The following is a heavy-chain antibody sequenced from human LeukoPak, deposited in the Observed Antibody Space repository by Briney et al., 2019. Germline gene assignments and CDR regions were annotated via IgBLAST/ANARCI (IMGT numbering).Heavy chain of an antibody. J-gene: IGHJ4*02. Sequence: PSETLSLTCTVSGGSISSDTHYWGWIRQPPGKGLEWIGSIHYSGTPYYNPSLKSRITISVDTSKNQFSLKLNSVTAADAAVYYCARRGFGYILDYWGQGTLVTVSS. CDR3: ARRGFGYILDY. V-gene: IGHV4-39*01. CDR2: IHYSGTP. CDR1: GGSISSDTHY. D-gene: IGHD1-1*01.